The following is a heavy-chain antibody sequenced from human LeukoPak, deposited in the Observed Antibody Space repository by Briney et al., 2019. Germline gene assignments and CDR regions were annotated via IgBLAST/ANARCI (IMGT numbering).Heavy chain of an antibody. CDR3: AKAPYGGNPYSWFDP. CDR1: GFTFSSYG. CDR2: ISYDGSNK. D-gene: IGHD4-23*01. V-gene: IGHV3-30*18. Sequence: GRSLRLSCAASGFTFSSYGMHWVRQAPGKGLEWVEVISYDGSNKYYADSVKGRFTISRDNSKNTLYLQMNSLRAEDTAVYYCAKAPYGGNPYSWFDPWGQGTLVTVSA. J-gene: IGHJ5*02.